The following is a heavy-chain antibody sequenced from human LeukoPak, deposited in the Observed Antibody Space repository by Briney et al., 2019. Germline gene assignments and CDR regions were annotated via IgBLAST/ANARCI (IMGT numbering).Heavy chain of an antibody. CDR2: MSPNSGNT. CDR1: GYTFTGYV. CDR3: ARGVVPAAKDYYGMDV. J-gene: IGHJ6*02. D-gene: IGHD2-2*01. V-gene: IGHV1-8*01. Sequence: GASVKVSCKTSGYTFTGYVINWERQATGQGLEWMGWMSPNSGNTGYAQKFQGRVTMTRNTSISTAYMELSSLRSEDTAVYYCARGVVPAAKDYYGMDVWGQGTTVTVSS.